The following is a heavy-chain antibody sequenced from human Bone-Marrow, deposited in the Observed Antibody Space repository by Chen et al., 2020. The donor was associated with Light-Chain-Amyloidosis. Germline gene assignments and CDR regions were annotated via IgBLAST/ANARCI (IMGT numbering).Heavy chain of an antibody. V-gene: IGHV5-51*01. CDR2: IYPDDSDA. CDR3: ARRRDGYNFDY. J-gene: IGHJ4*02. D-gene: IGHD5-12*01. CDR1: GYTFPNYW. Sequence: EVQLEQSGPEAKKPGESLKISCKGSGYTFPNYWIGWVRQMPGKGLEWMWVIYPDDSDARYSPSFEGQVTISADKSITTAYLQWRSLKASDTAMYYCARRRDGYNFDYWGQGTLVTVSS.